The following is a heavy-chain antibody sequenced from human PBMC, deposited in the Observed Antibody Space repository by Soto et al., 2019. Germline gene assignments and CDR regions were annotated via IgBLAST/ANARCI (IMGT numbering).Heavy chain of an antibody. Sequence: QVQLQESGPGVVKPSGTLSLTCAVSGDSICSGGWWSWVRQPPGKGLEWIGEIYHSGSTNYNPSLKSRVTISVDMSKNHFSLNLNSVNVADTAIYYCAKDGRYGYNLFYWGQGTRVTVSS. CDR3: AKDGRYGYNLFY. D-gene: IGHD5-12*01. V-gene: IGHV4-4*02. CDR2: IYHSGST. CDR1: GDSICSGGW. J-gene: IGHJ4*02.